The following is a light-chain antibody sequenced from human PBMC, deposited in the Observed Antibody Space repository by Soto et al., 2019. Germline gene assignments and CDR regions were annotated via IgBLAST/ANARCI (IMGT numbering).Light chain of an antibody. CDR3: QQSFTTPFT. CDR1: QSISKY. CDR2: VAS. J-gene: IGKJ3*01. Sequence: DIQMTQSPSSLSTSVGDKVTITCRARQSISKYLNWYQQKPGKAPKILISVASSLQSEVASRFSGDGSETDFPLSISSLQPEDSAPYYCQQSFTTPFTVGPGTKVDVK. V-gene: IGKV1-39*01.